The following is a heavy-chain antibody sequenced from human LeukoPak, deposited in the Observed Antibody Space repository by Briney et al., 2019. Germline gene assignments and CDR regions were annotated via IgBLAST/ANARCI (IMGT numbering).Heavy chain of an antibody. V-gene: IGHV3-21*01. J-gene: IGHJ3*01. D-gene: IGHD6-19*01. CDR1: RITFRYYS. CDR2: ISSSGSYI. Sequence: PGGALRLSCAAPRITFRYYSMRWVRQAPGEGLEWGSSISSSGSYIHYAASVKGRFTISRDNAKNSLFLQMNSLRAEDTAVYSCVRGSSSGFDAFNVWGQGTVVTVSS. CDR3: VRGSSSGFDAFNV.